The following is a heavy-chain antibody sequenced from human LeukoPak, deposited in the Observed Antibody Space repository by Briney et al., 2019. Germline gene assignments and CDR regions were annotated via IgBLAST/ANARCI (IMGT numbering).Heavy chain of an antibody. V-gene: IGHV4-38-2*02. J-gene: IGHJ4*02. CDR3: ARGKSRGSHIDY. CDR2: IYHSEST. Sequence: PSETLSLTCIVSAYSISSGYYWGWIRQPPGKGLEWIGGIYHSESTYYNPSLKSRVTISIDTSKNQFSLKLSSVTAADTAIYFCARGKSRGSHIDYWGQGTLVTVSS. D-gene: IGHD1-26*01. CDR1: AYSISSGYY.